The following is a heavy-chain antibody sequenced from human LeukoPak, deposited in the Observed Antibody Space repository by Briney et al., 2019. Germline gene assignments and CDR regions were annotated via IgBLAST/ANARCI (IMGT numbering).Heavy chain of an antibody. CDR1: GFTFSDYS. CDR2: ISRRSRHV. J-gene: IGHJ1*01. CDR3: VRDLMGSGSTTAYLHH. V-gene: IGHV3-21*01. D-gene: IGHD1-1*01. Sequence: KPGGSLRLXCTASGFTFSDYSMNWGRQAPGKGLEWVSSISRRSRHVYYAGSVKGRFTISRDNAKNSLYLQMNSLRAEDMAVYFCVRDLMGSGSTTAYLHHWGQGTLVTVSS.